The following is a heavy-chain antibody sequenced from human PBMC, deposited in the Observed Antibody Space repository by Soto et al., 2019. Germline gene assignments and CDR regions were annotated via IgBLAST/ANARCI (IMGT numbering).Heavy chain of an antibody. CDR3: TTGSTWGLRAFDL. D-gene: IGHD1-26*01. CDR1: GFSFNNAW. CDR2: IRSKADGETT. Sequence: GGSLRLSCAASGFSFNNAWMSWVRQAPGKGLEWVGRIRSKADGETTEYSAPVKGRFSISRDDSKATVYLHMNSLTTEDTAVYYCTTGSTWGLRAFDLWGQGTMVTVSS. V-gene: IGHV3-15*01. J-gene: IGHJ3*01.